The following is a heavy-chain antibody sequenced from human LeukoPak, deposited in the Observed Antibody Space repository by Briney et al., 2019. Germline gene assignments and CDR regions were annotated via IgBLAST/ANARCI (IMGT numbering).Heavy chain of an antibody. D-gene: IGHD3-3*01. Sequence: PSETLSLTCTVSGSGYSISGGYYWGWIRQPPGKGLEWIGSIYHSGSTYYNPSLKSRVTISLDMSKNQFSLRLNSVTAADTAVYYCARLSFWSESYYYYYYMDVWGKGTTVTVSS. CDR3: ARLSFWSESYYYYYYMDV. V-gene: IGHV4-38-2*02. CDR2: IYHSGST. CDR1: GSGYSISGGYY. J-gene: IGHJ6*03.